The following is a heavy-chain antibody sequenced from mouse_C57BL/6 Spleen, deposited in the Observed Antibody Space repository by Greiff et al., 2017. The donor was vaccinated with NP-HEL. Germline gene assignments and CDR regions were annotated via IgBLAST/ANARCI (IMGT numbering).Heavy chain of an antibody. Sequence: VQLQQSGPELVKPGASVKISCKASGYTFTDYYMNWVKQSHGKSLEWIGDINPNNGGTSYNQKFKGKATLTVDKSSSTAYMELRSLTSEDSAVYYCARPNYGSSTWFAYWGQGTLVTVSA. CDR3: ARPNYGSSTWFAY. J-gene: IGHJ3*01. CDR2: INPNNGGT. CDR1: GYTFTDYY. V-gene: IGHV1-26*01. D-gene: IGHD1-1*01.